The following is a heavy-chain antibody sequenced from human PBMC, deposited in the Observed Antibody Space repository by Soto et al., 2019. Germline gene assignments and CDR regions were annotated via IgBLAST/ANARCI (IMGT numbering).Heavy chain of an antibody. V-gene: IGHV1-18*01. Sequence: QDQLVQSGGEVKKPGASVKVSCKASGYSFTNYGITWVRQAPGQGFEWMGWISAYNGDTNYAQKLPGRVTMTTDASTSTAYLELRSLRSDDTAVYYCARDRGVAPPVAGNTHYYYYMDVWGKGTPVTVSS. CDR1: GYSFTNYG. CDR3: ARDRGVAPPVAGNTHYYYYMDV. D-gene: IGHD6-19*01. J-gene: IGHJ6*03. CDR2: ISAYNGDT.